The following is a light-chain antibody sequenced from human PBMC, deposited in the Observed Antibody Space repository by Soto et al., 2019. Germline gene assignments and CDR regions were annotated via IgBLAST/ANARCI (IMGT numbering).Light chain of an antibody. CDR3: QQYDGSLLT. J-gene: IGKJ3*01. Sequence: EIVLTQSPGTLSLSPGERATLSCRASQSISSTSLAWYQQKPGQAPRLLIHSASSRASGIPARFSGSGSGTDFSLTMSRLEPEDFAVYYCQQYDGSLLTFGPGTKVDIK. CDR2: SAS. V-gene: IGKV3-20*01. CDR1: QSISSTS.